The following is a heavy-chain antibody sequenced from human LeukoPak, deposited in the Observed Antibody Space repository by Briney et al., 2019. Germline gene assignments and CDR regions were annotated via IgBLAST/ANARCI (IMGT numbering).Heavy chain of an antibody. CDR1: GFTFSSYS. J-gene: IGHJ3*02. CDR3: ARAGVGATIDI. D-gene: IGHD1-26*01. Sequence: PGGSLRLSCAASGFTFSSYSMNWVRQAPGKGLEWVSSISSSSSSYIYYADSVKGRFTISRDNAKNSLYLQMNSLRAEDTAVYYCARAGVGATIDIWGQGTMVTVSS. V-gene: IGHV3-21*01. CDR2: ISSSSSSYI.